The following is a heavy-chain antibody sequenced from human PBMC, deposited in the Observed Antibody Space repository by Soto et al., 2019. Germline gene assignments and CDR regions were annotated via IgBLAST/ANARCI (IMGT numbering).Heavy chain of an antibody. CDR2: IIPIFGTT. J-gene: IGHJ6*02. Sequence: GASVKVSCKASGGTFSSNAISWVRQDPRQGLEWMGGIIPIFGTTNYAQKFQGRVTITADESTSTAYMELSSLRSEDTAVYYCAATYPRNYYDSSGLGYYGMDVWGQGTTVTVSS. CDR3: AATYPRNYYDSSGLGYYGMDV. CDR1: GGTFSSNA. D-gene: IGHD3-22*01. V-gene: IGHV1-69*13.